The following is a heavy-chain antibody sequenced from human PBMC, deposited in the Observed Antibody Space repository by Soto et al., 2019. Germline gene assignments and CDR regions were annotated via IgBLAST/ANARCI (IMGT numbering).Heavy chain of an antibody. V-gene: IGHV4-39*01. J-gene: IGHJ5*02. CDR3: ASPKIAFYNWFDP. CDR2: IYNSGST. CDR1: GASISSSSYY. D-gene: IGHD3-3*02. Sequence: SETLSLTCTVSGASISSSSYYWGWIGKPPGKGLEWIGSIYNSGSTNYNQSLKSQVTISVDTSKNQFSLKLSSVTAADSAVYYCASPKIAFYNWFDPWAREPWSPSP.